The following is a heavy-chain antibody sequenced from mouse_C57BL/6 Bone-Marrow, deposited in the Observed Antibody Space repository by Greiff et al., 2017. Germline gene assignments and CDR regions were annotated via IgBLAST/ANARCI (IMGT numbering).Heavy chain of an antibody. D-gene: IGHD2-14*01. CDR3: ARRVLAWFAY. J-gene: IGHJ3*01. CDR2: IDPANGNT. V-gene: IGHV14-3*01. CDR1: GFNIQNTY. Sequence: VQLQQSVAELVRPGASVKLSCTASGFNIQNTYLHWVKQRPEQGLEWIGRIDPANGNTKYAPKFQGKATITADTSSNTAYLQLSRLTSEDTAIYYCARRVLAWFAYWGQGTLVTVSA.